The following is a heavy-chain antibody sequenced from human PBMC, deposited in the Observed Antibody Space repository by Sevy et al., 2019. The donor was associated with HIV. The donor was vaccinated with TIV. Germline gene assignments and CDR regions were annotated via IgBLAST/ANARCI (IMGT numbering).Heavy chain of an antibody. CDR1: GFTFSDYY. CDR3: ARDLNGHYYDSSGYPTYYYYGMDV. V-gene: IGHV3-11*01. Sequence: GGSLRLSCAASGFTFSDYYMSWIRQAPGKGLEWVSYISSSGSTIYYADSVKGRFTISRDNAKNSLYLQMNSLRAEDTAVYYCARDLNGHYYDSSGYPTYYYYGMDVWGQGTTVTVSS. D-gene: IGHD3-22*01. CDR2: ISSSGSTI. J-gene: IGHJ6*02.